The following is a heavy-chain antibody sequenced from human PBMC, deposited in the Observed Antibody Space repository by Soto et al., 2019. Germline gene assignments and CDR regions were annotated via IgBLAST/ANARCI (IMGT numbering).Heavy chain of an antibody. D-gene: IGHD3-10*01. Sequence: SETLSLTCTVSCGSIGSYYWSWIRQPPGKGLEWIGYIYESGSTNSNPSLQSRVTISVDTSKNQFYLNLSPVTAADTATYYCARARITLVREIIKYNMDIWGQGTTVTVSS. CDR1: CGSIGSYY. V-gene: IGHV4-59*01. CDR2: IYESGST. J-gene: IGHJ6*02. CDR3: ARARITLVREIIKYNMDI.